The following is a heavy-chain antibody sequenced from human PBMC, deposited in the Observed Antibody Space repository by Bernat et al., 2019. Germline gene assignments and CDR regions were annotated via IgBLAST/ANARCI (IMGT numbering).Heavy chain of an antibody. CDR3: AREPHNWNWEPYYYGMDV. D-gene: IGHD1-7*01. CDR1: GFTFSSYG. Sequence: VQLVESGGGVVQPGRSLRLSCAASGFTFSSYGMHWVRQAPGKGLEWVAVIWYDGSNKYYADSVKGRFTISRDNSKNTLYLQMNSLRAEDTAVYYCAREPHNWNWEPYYYGMDVWGQGTTVTVSS. J-gene: IGHJ6*02. V-gene: IGHV3-33*01. CDR2: IWYDGSNK.